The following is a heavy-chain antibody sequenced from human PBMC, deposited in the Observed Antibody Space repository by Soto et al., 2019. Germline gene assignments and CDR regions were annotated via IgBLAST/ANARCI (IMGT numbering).Heavy chain of an antibody. CDR3: TTVTYYYDSSGYSWSSYYYGMDX. CDR1: GFTFSNAW. D-gene: IGHD3-22*01. J-gene: IGHJ6*02. Sequence: NPGGSLRLSCAASGFTFSNAWMSWVRQAPGKGLEWVVRIKSKTDGGTTDDAAPGKGRFTISRDESKNTLYLQMNSLKTEDTAVYYCTTVTYYYDSSGYSWSSYYYGMDXWGQGTTVTVS. V-gene: IGHV3-15*01. CDR2: IKSKTDGGTT.